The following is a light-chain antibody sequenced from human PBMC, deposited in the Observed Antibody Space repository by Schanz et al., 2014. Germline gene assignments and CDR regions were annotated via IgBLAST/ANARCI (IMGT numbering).Light chain of an antibody. J-gene: IGLJ2*01. CDR3: SSYTSSSTLV. CDR1: RSDVGGYNY. Sequence: QSALTQPASVSGSPGQSITISCTGTRSDVGGYNYVSWYQQNPGKAPKLMIYDVSNRPSGVSNRFSGSKSGNTASLTIFGLQAEDEADYYCSSYTSSSTLVFGGGTKLTVL. CDR2: DVS. V-gene: IGLV2-14*01.